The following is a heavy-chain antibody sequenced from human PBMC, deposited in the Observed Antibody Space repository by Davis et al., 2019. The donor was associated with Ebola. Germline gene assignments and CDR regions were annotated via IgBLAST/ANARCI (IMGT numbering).Heavy chain of an antibody. CDR2: IYYSGST. V-gene: IGHV4-59*12. Sequence: PSETLSLTCTVSGGSISSYYRSWIRQPPGKGMEWIGYIYYSGSTNDNPSLKSRVTISVDKSKNQFSLELNSLTAADTAVYYCAMSSSPKRALDSWGQGTLVTVSS. D-gene: IGHD6-6*01. CDR3: AMSSSPKRALDS. J-gene: IGHJ4*02. CDR1: GGSISSYY.